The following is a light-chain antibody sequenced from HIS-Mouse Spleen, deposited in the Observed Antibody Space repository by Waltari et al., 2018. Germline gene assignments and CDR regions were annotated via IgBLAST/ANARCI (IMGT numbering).Light chain of an antibody. J-gene: IGKJ4*01. Sequence: EIVLTHSPATLSLSPGERATLSCRASQSVSSYLAWYQQKPGQAPRLPIYDASNRATGIPARFSGSGSGTDFTLTISSLEPEDFAVYYCQQRSNWPTFGGGTKVEIK. CDR2: DAS. V-gene: IGKV3-11*01. CDR3: QQRSNWPT. CDR1: QSVSSY.